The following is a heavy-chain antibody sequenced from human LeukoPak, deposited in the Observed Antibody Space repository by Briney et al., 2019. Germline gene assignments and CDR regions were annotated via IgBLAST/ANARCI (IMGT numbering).Heavy chain of an antibody. CDR3: ARDWPLDPYDAFDI. CDR1: GFTFSDYY. V-gene: IGHV3-11*04. J-gene: IGHJ3*02. CDR2: ISSSDNTI. Sequence: KPGGSLRLSCAASGFTFSDYYMSWIRQAPGKGREWVSYISSSDNTIYYADSVKGRFTMSRDNAKNSLYLQMNSLRAEDTAVYYCARDWPLDPYDAFDIWGQGTMVTVSS.